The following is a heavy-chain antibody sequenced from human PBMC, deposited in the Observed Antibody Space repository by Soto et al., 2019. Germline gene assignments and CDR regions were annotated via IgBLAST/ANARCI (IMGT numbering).Heavy chain of an antibody. CDR3: ASVGGYSYGPNPNYYYYGMDV. CDR2: IYYSGST. J-gene: IGHJ6*02. V-gene: IGHV4-31*03. D-gene: IGHD5-18*01. Sequence: LSLTCTVSGGSISSGGYYWSWIRQHPGKGLEWIGYIYYSGSTYYNPSLKSRVTISVDTSKNQFSLKLSSVTAADTAVYYCASVGGYSYGPNPNYYYYGMDVWGQGTTVTVSS. CDR1: GGSISSGGYY.